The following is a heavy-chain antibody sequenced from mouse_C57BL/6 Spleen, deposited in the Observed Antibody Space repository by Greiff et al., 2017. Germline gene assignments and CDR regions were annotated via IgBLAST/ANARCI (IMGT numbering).Heavy chain of an antibody. Sequence: EVKLVESGGDLVKPGGSLKLSCAASGFTFSSYGMSWVRQTPDKRLEWVATISSGGGYTYYPDSVKGRFTISRDNAKNTLYLQMSSLKSEDTAMYYGARQGNYYDYQEYYAMEYWGQGTSVTVAS. D-gene: IGHD2-4*01. J-gene: IGHJ4*01. V-gene: IGHV5-6*01. CDR2: ISSGGGYT. CDR3: ARQGNYYDYQEYYAMEY. CDR1: GFTFSSYG.